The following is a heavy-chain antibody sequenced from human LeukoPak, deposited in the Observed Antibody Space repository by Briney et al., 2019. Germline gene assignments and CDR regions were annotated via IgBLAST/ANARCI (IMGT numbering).Heavy chain of an antibody. D-gene: IGHD3-3*01. Sequence: GASVKVSCKASGYIFTNYGISWVRQAPGQGLEWMGWISVYNGDTNYAQKLQGRVTMTTDTSTSTAYMEVRSLRSDHTTVYFCARVEGPSIFGVTDYWGQGTLVTISS. V-gene: IGHV1-18*01. CDR3: ARVEGPSIFGVTDY. J-gene: IGHJ4*02. CDR1: GYIFTNYG. CDR2: ISVYNGDT.